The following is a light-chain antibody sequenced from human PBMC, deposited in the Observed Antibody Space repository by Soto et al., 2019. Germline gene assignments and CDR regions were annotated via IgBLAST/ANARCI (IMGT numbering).Light chain of an antibody. CDR2: DVN. V-gene: IGLV2-14*01. J-gene: IGLJ2*01. CDR1: SSDVGGYNY. Sequence: QSALTQPASVSGSPGQSITFSCTGTSSDVGGYNYVSWYQQQPGKAPKLMIYDVNNRPSGVSNRFSGSKSGNTASLTISGLQAEDEADYYCSSYTSSSTLVVFGGGTKVTVL. CDR3: SSYTSSSTLVV.